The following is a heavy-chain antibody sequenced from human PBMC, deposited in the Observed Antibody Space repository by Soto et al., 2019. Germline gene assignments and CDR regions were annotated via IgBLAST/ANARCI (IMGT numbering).Heavy chain of an antibody. CDR1: GYTFINYY. CDR2: INPNGGST. CDR3: VRATAARQRDYSYHYYLHI. V-gene: IGHV1-46*03. Sequence: QVQLVQSGAEVKKPGASVKVSCKASGYTFINYYIHWVRQAPGQGLEWMGVINPNGGSTVYEKKFQGRVTLTRDTSTSTVYVELSSLRSDDTAVYFCVRATAARQRDYSYHYYLHIWGKGTTVTVSS. D-gene: IGHD6-6*01. J-gene: IGHJ6*03.